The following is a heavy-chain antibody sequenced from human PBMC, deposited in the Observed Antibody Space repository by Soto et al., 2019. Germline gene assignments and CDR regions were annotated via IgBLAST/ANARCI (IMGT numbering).Heavy chain of an antibody. V-gene: IGHV5-51*01. J-gene: IGHJ4*02. D-gene: IGHD6-25*01. Sequence: PGQSLKISCKGYGYSFTSYWISWVRQMPGKGLEWMGIIYPGDSDTRYSPSFQGQVTISADKSISTAYLQCRSLKGSTTAKYYCARYRLVEYRSGCYDFDNGGQGSLVPVS. CDR3: ARYRLVEYRSGCYDFDN. CDR2: IYPGDSDT. CDR1: GYSFTSYW.